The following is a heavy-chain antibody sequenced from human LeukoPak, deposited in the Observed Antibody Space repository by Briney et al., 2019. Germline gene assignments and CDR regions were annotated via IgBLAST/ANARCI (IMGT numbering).Heavy chain of an antibody. D-gene: IGHD3-10*01. CDR1: GFTFSSYA. V-gene: IGHV3-23*01. CDR2: SSGSAGSA. CDR3: AKDPPYNYGSGDY. J-gene: IGHJ4*02. Sequence: GWALRLSCAASGFTFSSYALSWVRQAAGKGLDWVSASSGSAGSAYYAESVKSRFSNSRDNSKNTLYLQMNSLRAEDTAVYYCAKDPPYNYGSGDYWGQGTLVTVSS.